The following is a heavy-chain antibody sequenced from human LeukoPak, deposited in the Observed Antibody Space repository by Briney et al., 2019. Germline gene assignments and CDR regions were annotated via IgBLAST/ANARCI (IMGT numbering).Heavy chain of an antibody. CDR1: GFTFDDDG. CDR3: ARVRSSSWYRHYIYFDY. V-gene: IGHV3-20*04. Sequence: GGALRLSCAASGFTFDDDGMSWVRQAPGKGLEWGAGIHWNGGSTGYVDSVKGRFTISRDNAKNSLYLQMNSLRAEDTAVYYCARVRSSSWYRHYIYFDYWGQGTLVTVSS. CDR2: IHWNGGST. J-gene: IGHJ4*02. D-gene: IGHD6-13*01.